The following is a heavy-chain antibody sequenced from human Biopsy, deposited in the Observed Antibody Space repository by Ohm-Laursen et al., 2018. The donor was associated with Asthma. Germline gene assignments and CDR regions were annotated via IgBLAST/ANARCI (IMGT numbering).Heavy chain of an antibody. V-gene: IGHV3-7*05. J-gene: IGHJ4*02. Sequence: SLRLSCAAPGFTFSTSWMTWVRQAPGKGLEWVANIKEDGSEKNYVDSVKGRFTISRDNGKNSLYLQMNSLRAEDTAVYYCARDVDLRRVYWGQGTLVTVSS. CDR3: ARDVDLRRVY. D-gene: IGHD5-24*01. CDR2: IKEDGSEK. CDR1: GFTFSTSW.